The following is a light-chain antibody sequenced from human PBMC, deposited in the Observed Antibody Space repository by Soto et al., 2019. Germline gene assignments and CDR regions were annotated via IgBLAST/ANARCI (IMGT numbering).Light chain of an antibody. CDR2: ATS. Sequence: DIQMTQSPSSLSASVGDRVTITCRASQGINHYLAWFQQKPGKVPKLLIYATSTLQSGVPSRFSGSGFGTDFTLTISSLPPEDVATYYCQKHNSAPLFFGPGTKVDI. V-gene: IGKV1-27*01. J-gene: IGKJ3*01. CDR3: QKHNSAPLF. CDR1: QGINHY.